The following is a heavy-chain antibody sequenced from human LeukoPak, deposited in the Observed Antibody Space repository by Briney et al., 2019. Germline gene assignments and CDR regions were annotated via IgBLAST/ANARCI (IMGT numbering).Heavy chain of an antibody. V-gene: IGHV3-30*18. J-gene: IGHJ6*02. CDR1: GFSFNNYA. D-gene: IGHD2-15*01. CDR2: ISYHGSNE. CDR3: AKDLGDVVVVAAAYGMDV. Sequence: GGSLRLSCVASGFSFNNYAMNWVRQAPGKGLEWVAVISYHGSNEYYADSVKGRFTISRDNSENTLYLQMNSLRDEDTGVYYCAKDLGDVVVVAAAYGMDVWGQGTTVTVSS.